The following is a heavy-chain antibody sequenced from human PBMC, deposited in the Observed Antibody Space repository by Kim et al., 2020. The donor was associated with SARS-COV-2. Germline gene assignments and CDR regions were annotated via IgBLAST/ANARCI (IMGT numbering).Heavy chain of an antibody. CDR2: IYSGGST. D-gene: IGHD3-10*01. CDR3: ARDQRITMVRGVIYYYYGMDV. J-gene: IGHJ6*02. Sequence: GGSLRLSCAASGFTVSSNYMSWVRQAPGKGLEWVSVIYSGGSTYYADSVKGRFTISRDNSKNTLYLQMNSLRAEDTAVYYCARDQRITMVRGVIYYYYGMDVGGQGTTVTVSS. V-gene: IGHV3-66*01. CDR1: GFTVSSNY.